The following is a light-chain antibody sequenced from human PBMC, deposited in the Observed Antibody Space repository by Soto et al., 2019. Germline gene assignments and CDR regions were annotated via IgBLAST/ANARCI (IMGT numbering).Light chain of an antibody. CDR2: CAF. V-gene: IGKV3-20*01. J-gene: IGKJ1*01. Sequence: EIVLTQSPGTLSLSPGERATLSCKASQSVSSNFLAWYQRKPGQAPRLLMYCAFYRATDIPYRFSGSGSGTDFTLTITRLEPEDFAVYYCQQYGTSPPTFGQGTKVEI. CDR3: QQYGTSPPT. CDR1: QSVSSNF.